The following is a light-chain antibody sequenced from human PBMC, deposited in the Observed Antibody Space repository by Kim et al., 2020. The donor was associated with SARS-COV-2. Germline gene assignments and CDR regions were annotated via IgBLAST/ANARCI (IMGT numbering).Light chain of an antibody. J-gene: IGLJ3*02. Sequence: GQSVTISCTGTISDVGGYNYVSWYQQHPGKAPKLMIYEVSKRPSGVPARFSGSKSGNTASLTVSGLQAEDEADYYCSSYAGSNNWVFGGGTQLTVL. V-gene: IGLV2-8*01. CDR1: ISDVGGYNY. CDR2: EVS. CDR3: SSYAGSNNWV.